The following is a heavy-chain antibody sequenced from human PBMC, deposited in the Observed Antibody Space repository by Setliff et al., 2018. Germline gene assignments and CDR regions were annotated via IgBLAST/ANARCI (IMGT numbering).Heavy chain of an antibody. D-gene: IGHD1-1*01. Sequence: SETLSLTCTVSGGPFSGASIWSWIRQPPGKGLEFIGYVYHSGTAKYDPSLESRAIMSVDASKNEISLKLKSVTAADTAVYYCAKGGTYRYFDFWGQGALGTSPQ. J-gene: IGHJ4*02. V-gene: IGHV4-59*01. CDR3: AKGGTYRYFDF. CDR2: VYHSGTA. CDR1: GGPFSGAS.